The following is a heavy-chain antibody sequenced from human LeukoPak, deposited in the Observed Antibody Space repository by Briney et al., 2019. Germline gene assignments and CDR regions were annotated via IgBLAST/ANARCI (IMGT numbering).Heavy chain of an antibody. CDR1: GFTFSNHW. CDR2: IWHDGSNK. D-gene: IGHD5-12*01. J-gene: IGHJ4*02. Sequence: GGSLRLSCAASGFTFSNHWMHWVRQAPGKGLEWVAVIWHDGSNKYYADSVKGRFTISRDNSKNTLYLQMNSLRAEDTAVYYCARGAGGGYPYFDYWGQGTLVTVSS. V-gene: IGHV3-33*08. CDR3: ARGAGGGYPYFDY.